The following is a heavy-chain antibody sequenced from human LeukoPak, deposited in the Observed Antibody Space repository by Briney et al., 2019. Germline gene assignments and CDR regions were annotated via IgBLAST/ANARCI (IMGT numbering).Heavy chain of an antibody. CDR1: GFTFSDYY. V-gene: IGHV3-11*01. Sequence: PGGSLRLSCAASGFTFSDYYMSWIRQAPGKGLEWVSYIRSSGSTIYYADSAKGRFTISRDNAKNSLYLQMNSLRAEDTAVYYCARGGDYDILTGRDYYFDYWGQGTLVTVSS. CDR3: ARGGDYDILTGRDYYFDY. CDR2: IRSSGSTI. D-gene: IGHD3-9*01. J-gene: IGHJ4*02.